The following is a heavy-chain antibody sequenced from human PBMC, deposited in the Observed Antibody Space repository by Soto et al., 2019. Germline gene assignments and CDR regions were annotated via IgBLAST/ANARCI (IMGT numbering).Heavy chain of an antibody. CDR3: ARGNYYGMDV. V-gene: IGHV3-74*03. J-gene: IGHJ6*02. CDR1: GFTFSHYW. CDR2: INNDGTST. Sequence: GGSLRLSCAASGFTFSHYWMHWVRQDPGKGLVWVSGINNDGTSTKYADSVKGRFNISRDNAKNTLYLQINSLRVEDTAVYYYARGNYYGMDVWGQGTTVTVSS.